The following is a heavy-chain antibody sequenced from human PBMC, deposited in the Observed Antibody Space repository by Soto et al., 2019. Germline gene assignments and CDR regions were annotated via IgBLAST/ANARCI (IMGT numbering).Heavy chain of an antibody. D-gene: IGHD3-3*01. Sequence: ASVKVSCKVSGYTLTELSMHWVRQAPGKGLEWMGGFDPEDGETIYAQKFQGRVTMTEDTSTDTAYMELSSLRSEDTAVYYCATGRPMITIFGVVIRPGMDVWGQGTTVTVSS. J-gene: IGHJ6*02. CDR2: FDPEDGET. CDR3: ATGRPMITIFGVVIRPGMDV. CDR1: GYTLTELS. V-gene: IGHV1-24*01.